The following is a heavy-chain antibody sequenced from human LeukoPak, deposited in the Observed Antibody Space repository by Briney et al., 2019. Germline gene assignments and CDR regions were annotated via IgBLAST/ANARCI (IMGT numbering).Heavy chain of an antibody. D-gene: IGHD5-12*01. CDR2: MNPNSGNT. J-gene: IGHJ4*02. CDR1: GYTFTSYD. Sequence: ASVKVSCKASGYTFTSYDINWVRQATGQGLEWMGWMNPNSGNTGYAQKFQGRVTMTRNTSISTAYMELSSLRSEDTAMYYCARGDIVATTAFGYWGQGILVTVSS. V-gene: IGHV1-8*01. CDR3: ARGDIVATTAFGY.